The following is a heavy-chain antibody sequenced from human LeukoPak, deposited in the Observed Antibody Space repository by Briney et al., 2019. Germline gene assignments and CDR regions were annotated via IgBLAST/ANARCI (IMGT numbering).Heavy chain of an antibody. CDR1: GFTFSSYG. D-gene: IGHD6-13*01. CDR2: ISYDGSNK. J-gene: IGHJ3*02. V-gene: IGHV3-30*03. Sequence: PGGSLRLSCAASGFTFSSYGMHWVRQAPGKGLEWVAVISYDGSNKYYADSVKGRFTTSRDNSKNRLYLQMNSLRAEDTAVYYCARMGIAAARGAFDIWGQGTMVTVSS. CDR3: ARMGIAAARGAFDI.